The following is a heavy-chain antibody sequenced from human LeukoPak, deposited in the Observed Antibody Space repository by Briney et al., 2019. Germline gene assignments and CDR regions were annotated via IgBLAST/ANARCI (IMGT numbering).Heavy chain of an antibody. Sequence: PSETLSLTCTVSGGSISGYRWSWIRQPAGAGLEWIGRIYTSGTTDYNPFLRSRVTMSVQTSQNQFSLKVTSVTAADTAVYYCARTVVPAVEGAFDIWGQGTMVTVSS. D-gene: IGHD2-21*01. CDR2: IYTSGTT. CDR3: ARTVVPAVEGAFDI. CDR1: GGSISGYR. J-gene: IGHJ3*02. V-gene: IGHV4-4*07.